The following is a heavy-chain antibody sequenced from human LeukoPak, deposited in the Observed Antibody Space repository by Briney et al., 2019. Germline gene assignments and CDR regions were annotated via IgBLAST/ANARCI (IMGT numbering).Heavy chain of an antibody. CDR1: GFTFSSYE. Sequence: GGSLRLSCAASGFTFSSYEMNWVRQAPGKGLEWVSYISSSGSTIYYADSVKGRFTISRDNAKNSLYLQMNSLRAEDTAVYYCAKGPRLQSWINYFDYWGQGTLVTVSS. J-gene: IGHJ4*02. CDR3: AKGPRLQSWINYFDY. V-gene: IGHV3-48*03. D-gene: IGHD2-2*03. CDR2: ISSSGSTI.